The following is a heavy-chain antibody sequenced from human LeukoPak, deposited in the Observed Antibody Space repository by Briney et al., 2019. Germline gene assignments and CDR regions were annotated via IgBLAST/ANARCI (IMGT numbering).Heavy chain of an antibody. D-gene: IGHD4-17*01. CDR2: IYYSGST. V-gene: IGHV4-59*01. J-gene: IGHJ5*02. Sequence: SETLSLTCTVSGGSISSYYWSWIRQPPGKGLEWIGYIYYSGSTNYNPSLKSRVTISVDTSNNQFSLKLSSVTAADTAVYYCARGGTTVTPGLLWFDPWGQGTLVTVSS. CDR3: ARGGTTVTPGLLWFDP. CDR1: GGSISSYY.